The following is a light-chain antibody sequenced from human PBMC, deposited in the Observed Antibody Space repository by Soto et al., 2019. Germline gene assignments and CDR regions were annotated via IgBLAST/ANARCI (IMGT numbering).Light chain of an antibody. J-gene: IGKJ1*01. V-gene: IGKV3-20*01. CDR1: QSVSSSY. CDR2: GAS. Sequence: EIALTQSTGTLSLSPVERATLSCMASQSVSSSYLAWYQQKPGQAPRLLIYGASSRATGIPDRFSGSGSGTDFTLTISRLAPEDSAVYYCQQYGSSGTFGQGTKVDIK. CDR3: QQYGSSGT.